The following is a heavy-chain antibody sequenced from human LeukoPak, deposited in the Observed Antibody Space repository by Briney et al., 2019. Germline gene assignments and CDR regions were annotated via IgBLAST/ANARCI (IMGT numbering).Heavy chain of an antibody. Sequence: SETLSLTCTVSGGSISSYYWSWIRQSAGKGLEWIGRIYASGTTRYNPSLNSRVTMSVDTSKNQFSLKLNSVTAADTAVYFCATRKLGNDYWGQGTLVTVSS. CDR3: ATRKLGNDY. V-gene: IGHV4-4*07. CDR2: IYASGTT. J-gene: IGHJ4*02. CDR1: GGSISSYY. D-gene: IGHD7-27*01.